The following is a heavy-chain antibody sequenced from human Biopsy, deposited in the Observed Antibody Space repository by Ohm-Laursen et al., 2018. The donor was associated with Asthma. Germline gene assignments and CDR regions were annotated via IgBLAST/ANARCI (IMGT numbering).Heavy chain of an antibody. Sequence: TLSLTCAVSGGSISSGGYSWGWIRQPPGKGLEWIGYIYHSGSTYYNPSLKSRVTISVDKSKNQFSLKLSSVTAADTAVYYCARVKEGYNFDYWGQGTLVTVSS. CDR2: IYHSGST. D-gene: IGHD5-24*01. V-gene: IGHV4-30-2*01. J-gene: IGHJ4*02. CDR1: GGSISSGGYS. CDR3: ARVKEGYNFDY.